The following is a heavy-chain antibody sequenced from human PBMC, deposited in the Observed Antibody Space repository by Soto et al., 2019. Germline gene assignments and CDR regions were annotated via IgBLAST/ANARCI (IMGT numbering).Heavy chain of an antibody. CDR3: AREKQLVYYYYGMDV. D-gene: IGHD6-6*01. CDR2: IYYSGST. V-gene: IGHV4-30-4*01. Sequence: SETLSLTCTVSGGSISSGDYYWSWIRQPPGKGLEWIGYIYYSGSTYYNPSLKSRVTISVDTSKNQFSLKLSSVTAADTAVYYCAREKQLVYYYYGMDVWGQGITVTVS. J-gene: IGHJ6*02. CDR1: GGSISSGDYY.